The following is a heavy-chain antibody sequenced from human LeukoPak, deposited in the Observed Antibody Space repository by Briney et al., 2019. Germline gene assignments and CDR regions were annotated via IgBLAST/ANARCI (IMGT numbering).Heavy chain of an antibody. Sequence: GASVKVSCKASGYTFTGYYMHWVRQAPGQGLEWMGWINPNSGGTYYAQKFQGRVSMTRDTSISTAYMELSSLRSDDTAVYYCARDYPVAVTRWFDPWGQGTLVTVSS. CDR1: GYTFTGYY. CDR2: INPNSGGT. CDR3: ARDYPVAVTRWFDP. V-gene: IGHV1-2*02. J-gene: IGHJ5*02. D-gene: IGHD2-21*02.